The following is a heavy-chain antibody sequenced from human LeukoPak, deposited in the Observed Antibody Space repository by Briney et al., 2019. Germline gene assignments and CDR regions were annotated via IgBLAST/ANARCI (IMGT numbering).Heavy chain of an antibody. D-gene: IGHD4-17*01. J-gene: IGHJ6*03. V-gene: IGHV3-30*18. Sequence: GGSLRLSCAASGFTFSSYGMHWVRQAPGKGLEWVAVISYDGSNKYYADSVKGRFTISRDNSKNTLYLPMNNLTTEDTAVYYCAKEVSDYVTYYYMDVWGKGTTVTVSS. CDR3: AKEVSDYVTYYYMDV. CDR1: GFTFSSYG. CDR2: ISYDGSNK.